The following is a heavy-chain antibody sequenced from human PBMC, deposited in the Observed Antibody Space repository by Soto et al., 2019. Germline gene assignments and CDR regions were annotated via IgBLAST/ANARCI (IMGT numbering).Heavy chain of an antibody. CDR3: ATNGGYYDASGPKYFQY. D-gene: IGHD3-22*01. J-gene: IGHJ1*01. V-gene: IGHV4-31*03. CDR1: GGSMSRGGYY. Sequence: LSLTCTVSGGSMSRGGYYWSWIRQYPGKGLECIGYIYYSGSTNYNPSLRSRVAISLDTSKNQFSLKLTSVTAADTAVYYCATNGGYYDASGPKYFQYWGQGTVVTVSS. CDR2: IYYSGST.